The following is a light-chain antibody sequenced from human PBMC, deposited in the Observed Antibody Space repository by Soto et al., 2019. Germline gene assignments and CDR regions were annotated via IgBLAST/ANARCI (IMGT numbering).Light chain of an antibody. V-gene: IGKV3-15*01. Sequence: EIVITQSPATLSVSPGERATLSCRASQSVGSNLAWYQQKPGQAPRLLIYGASTRATGIPARFSGSGSGTEFTLTISSLQSEDFATYYCQQTHSTIHSFGQGTKVDIK. CDR3: QQTHSTIHS. J-gene: IGKJ2*01. CDR2: GAS. CDR1: QSVGSN.